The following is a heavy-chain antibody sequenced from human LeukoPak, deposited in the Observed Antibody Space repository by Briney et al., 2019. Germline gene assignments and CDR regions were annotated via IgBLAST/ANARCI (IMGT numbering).Heavy chain of an antibody. CDR1: GGSFSGYY. CDR3: ARKSTGYYIAKYNWFDP. Sequence: SETLSLTCAVYGGSFSGYYWSWIRQPPGKGLEWIGEINHSGSTNYNPSPKSRVTISVDTSKNQFSLKLSSVTAADTAVYYCARKSTGYYIAKYNWFDPWGQGTLVTVSS. J-gene: IGHJ5*02. D-gene: IGHD3-9*01. V-gene: IGHV4-34*01. CDR2: INHSGST.